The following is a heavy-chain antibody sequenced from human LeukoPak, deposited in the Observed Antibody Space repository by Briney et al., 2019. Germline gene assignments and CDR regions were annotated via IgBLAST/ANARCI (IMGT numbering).Heavy chain of an antibody. V-gene: IGHV3-48*04. CDR2: ISFSVNTK. D-gene: IGHD6-13*01. CDR1: GFTFSDYS. Sequence: GGSLRLSCAASGFTFSDYSMNWVRQAPGKGLEWVSYISFSVNTKYYGDSVKGRFTISRDNAKNSLYLQMNSLRAEDTALYYCAKDKYSSSWYYFDYWGQGTLVTVSS. CDR3: AKDKYSSSWYYFDY. J-gene: IGHJ4*02.